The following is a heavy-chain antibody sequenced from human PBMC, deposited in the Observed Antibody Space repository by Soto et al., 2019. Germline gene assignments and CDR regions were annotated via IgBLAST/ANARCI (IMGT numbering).Heavy chain of an antibody. CDR2: IGWDCGST. V-gene: IGHV3-43*01. CDR3: AKDMRENNYYYYGMDV. D-gene: IGHD1-26*01. CDR1: GFTFDDYT. J-gene: IGHJ6*02. Sequence: EVQLVESGGVVVQPGGSLRLSCADSGFTFDDYTMHWVRQAPGKGLEWVSLIGWDCGSTYYADSVKGRFTISRDNSKNSLYLQMNSLRTEDTALYYCAKDMRENNYYYYGMDVWGQGTTVTVSS.